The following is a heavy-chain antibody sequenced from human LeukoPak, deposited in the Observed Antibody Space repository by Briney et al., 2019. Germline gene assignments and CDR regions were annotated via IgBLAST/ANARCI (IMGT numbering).Heavy chain of an antibody. D-gene: IGHD1-26*01. V-gene: IGHV3-23*01. Sequence: GGSLRLSCAASGFTFSSYAMSWVRQAPGKGLEWVSVISGSGVSTYYADSVKGRFTISRDNSKNTLYLQMNSLRAEDTAVYYCARDKGAATEERSDYWGQGTLVTVSS. J-gene: IGHJ4*02. CDR1: GFTFSSYA. CDR3: ARDKGAATEERSDY. CDR2: ISGSGVST.